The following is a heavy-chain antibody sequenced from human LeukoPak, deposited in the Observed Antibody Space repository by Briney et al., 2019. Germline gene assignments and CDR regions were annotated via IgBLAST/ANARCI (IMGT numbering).Heavy chain of an antibody. CDR3: XXXXXXXXXXXYAKGHYY. CDR2: ISGSGGST. D-gene: IGHD4-17*01. Sequence: GGSLRLSCAASGFTFSSYAMSWVRQAPGKGLEWVSAISGSGGSTYYADSVKGRFTISRDNSKNTLYLQMNSLRAEDTAVYYXXXXXXXXXXXXYAKGHYYWGQGTLVTVSS. V-gene: IGHV3-23*01. J-gene: IGHJ4*02. CDR1: GFTFSSYA.